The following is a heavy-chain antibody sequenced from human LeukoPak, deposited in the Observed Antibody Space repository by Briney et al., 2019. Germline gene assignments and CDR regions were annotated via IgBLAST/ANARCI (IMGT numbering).Heavy chain of an antibody. J-gene: IGHJ5*02. CDR3: ARVAYSSSSNWFDP. CDR1: GYTFTSYA. CDR2: INTNTGSP. Sequence: ASVKVSCKASGYTFTSYAMNWVRQAPGQGLEWMGWINTNTGSPTYAQGFTGRFVFSLDTSVSTAYLQISSLKAEDTAVYYCARVAYSSSSNWFDPWGQGTLVTVSS. D-gene: IGHD6-13*01. V-gene: IGHV7-4-1*02.